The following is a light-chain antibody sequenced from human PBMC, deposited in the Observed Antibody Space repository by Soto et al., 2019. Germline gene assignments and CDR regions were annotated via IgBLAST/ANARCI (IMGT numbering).Light chain of an antibody. CDR1: QTVFNC. Sequence: IQMTQSPSSLSASVGDRVTIPCRASQTVFNCLNWYQQKARMAPKLLIYGTSKLQGGVPSRFNGSGSGAEFTLTISSLQPEDVATCYCQQTYSPPLSFGQGTRLEIK. CDR2: GTS. J-gene: IGKJ5*01. CDR3: QQTYSPPLS. V-gene: IGKV1-39*01.